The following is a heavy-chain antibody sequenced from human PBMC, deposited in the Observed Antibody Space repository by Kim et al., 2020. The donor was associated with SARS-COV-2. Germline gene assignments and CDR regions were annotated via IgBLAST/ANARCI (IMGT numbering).Heavy chain of an antibody. D-gene: IGHD2-2*01. V-gene: IGHV3-72*01. CDR3: SRNKGAALDV. J-gene: IGHJ6*01. CDR1: GFKFTDYY. CDR2: TTDRDDSYNA. Sequence: GGSLRLSCVASGFKFTDYYMVWVRQAPGRGLVWLSRTTDRDDSYNAEDSAMNGSITVSKDATKNLQQQQKNRLETEDTVVYYVSRNKGAALDVGG.